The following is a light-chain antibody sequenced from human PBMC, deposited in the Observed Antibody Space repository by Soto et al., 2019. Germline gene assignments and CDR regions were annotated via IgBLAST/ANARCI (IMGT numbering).Light chain of an antibody. CDR2: GSS. V-gene: IGKV3D-15*01. CDR1: QSVSFN. CDR3: QQYNNWPPWT. Sequence: EIVMTQSPDTLSVAPGERATLSCRASQSVSFNLTWYQQSPGQAPRLLIYGSSTRATGIPARFSGSGSGTEFTLTISSLQSEDFAVYYCQQYNNWPPWTFGQGTKVEIK. J-gene: IGKJ1*01.